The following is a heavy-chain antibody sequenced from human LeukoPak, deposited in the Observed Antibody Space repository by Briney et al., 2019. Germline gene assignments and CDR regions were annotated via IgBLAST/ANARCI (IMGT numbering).Heavy chain of an antibody. V-gene: IGHV3-30-3*01. J-gene: IGHJ5*02. CDR2: ISYDGSSI. Sequence: PGGSLRLSCAASGFAFSSYAMHWVRQPPGKGLEWEAFISYDGSSIYYADSVKGRFTISRDNSKNTLYLQMNSLRAEDTAVYFCARDQPGTYTLSGAWGQGTLVTVSS. CDR3: ARDQPGTYTLSGA. CDR1: GFAFSSYA. D-gene: IGHD1-14*01.